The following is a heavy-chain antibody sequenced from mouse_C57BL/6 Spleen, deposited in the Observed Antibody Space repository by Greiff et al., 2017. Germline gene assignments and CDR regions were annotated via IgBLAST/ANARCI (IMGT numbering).Heavy chain of an antibody. CDR3: ARARFFFDY. CDR2: IYPGSGST. Sequence: VQLQQPGAELVKPGASVKMSCKASGYTFTSYWITWVKQRPGQGLEWIGDIYPGSGSTNYNEKFKSKATLAVDTSSSSAYMQLSSLTSEDSAVYYSARARFFFDYWGQGTTLTVAS. J-gene: IGHJ2*01. V-gene: IGHV1-55*01. CDR1: GYTFTSYW.